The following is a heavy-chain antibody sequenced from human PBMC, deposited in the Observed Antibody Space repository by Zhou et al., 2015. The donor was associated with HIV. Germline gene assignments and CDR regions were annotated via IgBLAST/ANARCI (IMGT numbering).Heavy chain of an antibody. D-gene: IGHD3-22*01. CDR3: ARGAYYDSNGYTLFDY. CDR1: GFTFRTFG. V-gene: IGHV3-30-3*01. CDR2: IFHDGNTE. J-gene: IGHJ4*02. Sequence: QVQLVESGGGVVQSGRSLRLSCEASGFTFRTFGMHWVRQAPGKGLEWLAVIFHDGNTEYYADSVKGRFIISRDNSENTLFLQMNSLRPEDTAVYYCARGAYYDSNGYTLFDYWGQGSLVTVS.